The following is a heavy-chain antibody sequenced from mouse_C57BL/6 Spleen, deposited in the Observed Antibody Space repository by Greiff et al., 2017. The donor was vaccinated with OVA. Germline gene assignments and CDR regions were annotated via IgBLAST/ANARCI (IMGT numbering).Heavy chain of an antibody. D-gene: IGHD3-3*01. V-gene: IGHV1-54*01. J-gene: IGHJ4*01. CDR2: INPGSGGT. CDR1: GYAFTNYL. CDR3: ARRAGKDYYAMDY. Sequence: VQLQQSGAELVRPGTSVKVSCKASGYAFTNYLIEWVKQRPGQGLEWIGVINPGSGGTNYNEKFKGKATLTADKSSSTAYMQLSSLTSEDSAVYVCARRAGKDYYAMDYWGQGTSVTVSS.